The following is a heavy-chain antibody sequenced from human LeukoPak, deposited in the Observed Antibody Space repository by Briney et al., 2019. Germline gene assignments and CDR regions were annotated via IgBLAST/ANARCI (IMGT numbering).Heavy chain of an antibody. Sequence: GGSLRLSCAASGFTFSSYAMHWVRQAPGKGLEWVAVISYDGSNKYYADSVKGRFTISRDNSKNTLYLQMNSLRAEDTAVYYCVRDFSLTRLERPFDFWGQGILVTVRS. J-gene: IGHJ4*02. CDR1: GFTFSSYA. D-gene: IGHD1-1*01. V-gene: IGHV3-30-3*01. CDR2: ISYDGSNK. CDR3: VRDFSLTRLERPFDF.